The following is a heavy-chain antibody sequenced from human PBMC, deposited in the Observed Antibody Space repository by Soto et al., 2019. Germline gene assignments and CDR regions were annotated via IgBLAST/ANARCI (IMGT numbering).Heavy chain of an antibody. CDR2: IYWNDDK. V-gene: IGHV2-5*01. CDR3: ARSIYDYVWGTYRQLYYFDY. CDR1: GFSLSTSGVG. D-gene: IGHD3-16*02. J-gene: IGHJ4*02. Sequence: QITLKESGPTLVKPTQTLTLTCTFSGFSLSTSGVGVGWIRQPPGKALEWVALIYWNDDKRYSPSLKSRLTITKDTSKNQVVLTMTNMDPVDTATYYCARSIYDYVWGTYRQLYYFDYWGQGTLVTVSS.